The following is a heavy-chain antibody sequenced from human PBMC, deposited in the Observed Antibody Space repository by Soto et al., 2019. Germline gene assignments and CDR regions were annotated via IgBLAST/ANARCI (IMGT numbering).Heavy chain of an antibody. J-gene: IGHJ4*02. V-gene: IGHV3-23*01. Sequence: GGSLRLSCAASGFTFSSYAMSWVRQAPGKGLEWVSAISGSGGSTYYADSVKGRFTISRDNSKNTLYLQMNSLRAEDTAVYYCASIPPEMYDSSGYYLHFDYWGQGTLVTVSS. D-gene: IGHD3-22*01. CDR3: ASIPPEMYDSSGYYLHFDY. CDR2: ISGSGGST. CDR1: GFTFSSYA.